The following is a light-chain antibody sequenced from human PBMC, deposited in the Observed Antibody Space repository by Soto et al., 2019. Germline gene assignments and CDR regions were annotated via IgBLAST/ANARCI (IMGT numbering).Light chain of an antibody. J-gene: IGLJ1*01. CDR3: QSYDSSLSV. CDR2: DNS. V-gene: IGLV1-40*01. CDR1: SSNIGAGYD. Sequence: VLTQPPSVSGAPGQRVTISCTGSSSNIGAGYDVHWYQQLPGTAPKLLIYDNSNRPSGVPDRFSGSKSGTSASLAITGLQAEDEADYYCQSYDSSLSVFGTGTKVTVL.